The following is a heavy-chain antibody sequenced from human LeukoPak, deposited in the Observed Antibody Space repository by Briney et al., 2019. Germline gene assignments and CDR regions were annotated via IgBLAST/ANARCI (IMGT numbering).Heavy chain of an antibody. CDR2: VSGSGGST. J-gene: IGHJ4*02. CDR1: GFTFSSYA. Sequence: PGGSLRLSCAASGFTFSSYAMSWVRQAPGKGLEWVSAVSGSGGSTYYADSVKGRFTISRDNSKNTLYLQMNSLRAEDTAVYYCAKVERYYDSSGYWGQGTLVTVSS. D-gene: IGHD3-22*01. CDR3: AKVERYYDSSGY. V-gene: IGHV3-23*01.